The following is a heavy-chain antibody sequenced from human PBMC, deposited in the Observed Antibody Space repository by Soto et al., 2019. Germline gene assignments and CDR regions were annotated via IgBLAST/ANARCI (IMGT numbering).Heavy chain of an antibody. CDR1: GASISTTNYY. CDR3: AKRYSFSSQVQRFALPEH. V-gene: IGHV4-39*01. Sequence: QLRLQESGPGLVRPSETLSLTCTVSGASISTTNYYWGWIRQPPGKGLEWIGSLYYSGSTYYNPSLKSRVTMSADTSKNQFSLTVSSMTAADTAVYYCAKRYSFSSQVQRFALPEHWGQGTLVTGPS. J-gene: IGHJ4*02. CDR2: LYYSGST. D-gene: IGHD6-6*01.